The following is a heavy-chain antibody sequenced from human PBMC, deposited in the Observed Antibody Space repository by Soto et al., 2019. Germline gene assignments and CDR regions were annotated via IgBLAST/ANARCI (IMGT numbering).Heavy chain of an antibody. V-gene: IGHV2-5*02. CDR2: IYWVDDK. CDR1: GFSFSTSGVG. J-gene: IGHJ4*02. CDR3: AHVELGKDYFDS. D-gene: IGHD7-27*01. Sequence: QITLKESGPTLVKPPQPLTLTCTFSGFSFSTSGVGVGWIRQPPGKALEWLALIYWVDDKRYSPSLKSRLTNTKDNSKNQVVLTMTNMDPVDTAPYCCAHVELGKDYFDSWGQGTLVTVSS.